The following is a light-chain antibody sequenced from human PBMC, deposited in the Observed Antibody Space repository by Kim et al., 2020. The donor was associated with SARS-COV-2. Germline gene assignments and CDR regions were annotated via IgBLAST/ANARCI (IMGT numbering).Light chain of an antibody. J-gene: IGLJ2*01. CDR1: SSDVGGNNY. Sequence: SVTISCTGDSSDVGGNNYASWYQQYPGKAPKLVIYEVTKRPSGVPDRFSGSKSGNTASLTVSGLQAEDEADYYCSSYAGSNNFVVFGGGTQLTVL. CDR2: EVT. CDR3: SSYAGSNNFVV. V-gene: IGLV2-8*01.